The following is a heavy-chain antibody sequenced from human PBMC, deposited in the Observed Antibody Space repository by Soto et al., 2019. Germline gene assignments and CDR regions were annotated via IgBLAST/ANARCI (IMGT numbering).Heavy chain of an antibody. J-gene: IGHJ6*02. CDR2: IYHSGTA. CDR3: ARDRAIISAPTKEYVFEI. V-gene: IGHV4-59*01. CDR1: GGSMNYYY. Sequence: SETLSLTCTVSGGSMNYYYWSWIRQPPGKGLEWIGYIYHSGTAEYNPSLKSRFTLSVDTSKSQFSLMMSSVTTPDTAVYYCARDRAIISAPTKEYVFEIWGQGTTVTVSS. D-gene: IGHD5-12*01.